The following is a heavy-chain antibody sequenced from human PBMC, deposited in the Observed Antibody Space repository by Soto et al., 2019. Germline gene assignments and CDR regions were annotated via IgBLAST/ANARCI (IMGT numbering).Heavy chain of an antibody. CDR1: GGSISSSSYY. CDR3: ARGPRWGTAMANYYMDV. V-gene: IGHV4-39*07. D-gene: IGHD5-18*01. J-gene: IGHJ6*03. Sequence: SETLSLTCTVSGGSISSSSYYWGWIRQPPGKGLEWIGKIYYSGGTNYNPSLKSRVTISVDTSKNQFSLKLSSVTAADTAVYYCARGPRWGTAMANYYMDVWGKGTTVTVSS. CDR2: IYYSGGT.